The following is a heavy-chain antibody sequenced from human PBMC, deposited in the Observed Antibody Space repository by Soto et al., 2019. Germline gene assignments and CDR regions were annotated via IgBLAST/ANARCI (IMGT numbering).Heavy chain of an antibody. CDR2: IWYDGSNK. J-gene: IGHJ4*02. CDR3: ARDTAGSGTYMDY. Sequence: QVNLVESGGGVVQPGRSLRLSCAASGSSFSIHGMHWVRQAPGKGLEWVAVIWYDGSNKYFADSVKGRFTISRDNFKNTVYLQMNSLRAEDTAVYYCARDTAGSGTYMDYWGQGTLVTISS. V-gene: IGHV3-33*01. CDR1: GSSFSIHG. D-gene: IGHD3-10*01.